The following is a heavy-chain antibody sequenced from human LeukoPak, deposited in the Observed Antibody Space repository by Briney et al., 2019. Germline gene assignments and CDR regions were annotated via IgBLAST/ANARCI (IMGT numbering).Heavy chain of an antibody. V-gene: IGHV4-39*07. CDR1: GGSISSSSYY. CDR3: ARVEVGSGEYYFDY. Sequence: SETLSLTCTVSGGSISSSSYYWDWIRQPPGKGLEWIGSIYYSGSTNYNPSLKSRVTMSVDTSKNQFSLKLSSVTAADTAVYYCARVEVGSGEYYFDYWGQGTLVTVSS. CDR2: IYYSGST. J-gene: IGHJ4*02. D-gene: IGHD2-2*01.